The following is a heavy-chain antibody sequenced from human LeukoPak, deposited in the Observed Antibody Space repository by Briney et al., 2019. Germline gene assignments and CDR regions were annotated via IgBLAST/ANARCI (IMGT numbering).Heavy chain of an antibody. Sequence: ASVKVSCKASGGTFSSYAISWVRQAPGQGLEWMGRIIPILGIANCAQKFQGRVTITADKSTSTAYMELSSLRSEDTAVYYCARGASDCSSTSCPKGPFDYWGQGTLVTVSS. J-gene: IGHJ4*02. D-gene: IGHD2-2*01. CDR1: GGTFSSYA. V-gene: IGHV1-69*04. CDR2: IIPILGIA. CDR3: ARGASDCSSTSCPKGPFDY.